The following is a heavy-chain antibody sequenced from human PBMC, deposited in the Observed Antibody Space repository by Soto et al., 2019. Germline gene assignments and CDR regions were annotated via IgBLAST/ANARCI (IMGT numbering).Heavy chain of an antibody. CDR3: ARDLWGYCGTDCYPLDV. D-gene: IGHD2-21*02. CDR1: GGSISRYY. J-gene: IGHJ6*02. Sequence: QVQLQESGPGLVKPSETLSLTCTVSGGSISRYYWSWIRQPPGKGLEWIGYMYNTGSTVYNPSFTSRVTIPVDTSTNQFSLKLNSVTAADTAVYYCARDLWGYCGTDCYPLDVWGQGTTVTVSS. CDR2: MYNTGST. V-gene: IGHV4-59*01.